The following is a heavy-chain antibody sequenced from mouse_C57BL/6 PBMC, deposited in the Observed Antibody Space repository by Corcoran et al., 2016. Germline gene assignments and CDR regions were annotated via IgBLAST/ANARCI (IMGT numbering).Heavy chain of an antibody. CDR3: ARSTVEAWFAY. CDR1: GYTFTDYY. V-gene: IGHV1-76*01. CDR2: IYPGSGNT. D-gene: IGHD1-1*01. Sequence: QVQLKQSGAELVRPGASVKLSCKASGYTFTDYYINWVKQRPGRGLEWIARIYPGSGNTYYNEKFKGKATLTAEKSSSTAYMQLSSLTSEDSAVYFCARSTVEAWFAYWGQGTLVTVSA. J-gene: IGHJ3*01.